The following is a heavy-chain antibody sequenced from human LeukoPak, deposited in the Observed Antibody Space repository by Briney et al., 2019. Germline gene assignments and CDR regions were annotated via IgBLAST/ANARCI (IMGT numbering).Heavy chain of an antibody. D-gene: IGHD1-26*01. V-gene: IGHV3-43*01. CDR3: AKGKERELPWYYMDV. Sequence: PGGSLRLSCAASGFTFDDYTMHWVRQAPGKGLEWVSLISWDGGSTYYADSVKGRFTISRDNSKNSLYLQMDSLRTEDTALYYCAKGKERELPWYYMDVWGKGTTVTVSS. J-gene: IGHJ6*03. CDR2: ISWDGGST. CDR1: GFTFDDYT.